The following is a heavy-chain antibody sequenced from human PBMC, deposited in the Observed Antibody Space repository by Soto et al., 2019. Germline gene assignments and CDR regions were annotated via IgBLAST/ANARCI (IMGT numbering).Heavy chain of an antibody. CDR2: IWHHGGNK. D-gene: IGHD1-1*01. J-gene: IGHJ6*02. CDR3: VSDETQLERRPSYGKDV. V-gene: IGHV3-33*01. CDR1: GFTFSHYG. Sequence: QMQLEESGGGVVQPGRSLRLSCVASGFTFSHYGMHWVRQAPGKGLEWVAVIWHHGGNKYYADSVKGRFTISRDNARNTLYQQMDCLRGEDTGVYYCVSDETQLERRPSYGKDVWGRGTTVIVSS.